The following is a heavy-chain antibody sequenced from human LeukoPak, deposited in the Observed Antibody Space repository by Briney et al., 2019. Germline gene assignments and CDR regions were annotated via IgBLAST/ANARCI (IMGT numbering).Heavy chain of an antibody. Sequence: GESLKISCKGSGYSFTSYWIGWVRQMPGKGLEWMGIIYPGDSDTRYSPSFQGQVTISADKSISTAYLQWSSLKAPDTAMYYCARHGASGRYYYYYYMDVWGKGTTVTVSS. J-gene: IGHJ6*03. V-gene: IGHV5-51*01. CDR2: IYPGDSDT. CDR3: ARHGASGRYYYYYYMDV. D-gene: IGHD5-12*01. CDR1: GYSFTSYW.